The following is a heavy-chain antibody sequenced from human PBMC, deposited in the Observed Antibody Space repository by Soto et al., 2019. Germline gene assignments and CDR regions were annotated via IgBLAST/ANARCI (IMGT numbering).Heavy chain of an antibody. CDR3: TKSRGWYTFDY. J-gene: IGHJ4*02. Sequence: EVQLLESGGGLVQPGGSLRLSCAASGFTITSYAMGWVRQAPGKGLEWVSAISGSGDSTYYADSVKSRFTISRDNSKSTLYLQMNSLRAEDTAVYYCTKSRGWYTFDYWGQGTLVTVSS. CDR2: ISGSGDST. V-gene: IGHV3-23*01. D-gene: IGHD6-19*01. CDR1: GFTITSYA.